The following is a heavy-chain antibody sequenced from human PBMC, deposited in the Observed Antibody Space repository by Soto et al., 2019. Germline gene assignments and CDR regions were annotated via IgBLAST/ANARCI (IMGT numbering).Heavy chain of an antibody. Sequence: QVQLVQSGAEVKKPGSSVKVSCKASGGSLTNYGVSWVRQAPGQGLEWMGGIIPVFGTANYAQKFQGRVTNAADESKSTDFMDVRSLRSEDTAADYCARGDATTFGVTSYSGMDVWGKGTTVTVSS. CDR2: IIPVFGTA. J-gene: IGHJ6*04. CDR1: GGSLTNYG. D-gene: IGHD3-16*01. V-gene: IGHV1-69*12. CDR3: ARGDATTFGVTSYSGMDV.